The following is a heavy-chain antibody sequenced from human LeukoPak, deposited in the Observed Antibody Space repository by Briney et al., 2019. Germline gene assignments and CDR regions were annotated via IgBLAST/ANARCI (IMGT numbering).Heavy chain of an antibody. J-gene: IGHJ4*02. CDR1: GGSFSGYH. V-gene: IGHV4-34*01. CDR2: INHSGST. Sequence: SETLSLTCAVYGGSFSGYHWSWIRQPPGKGLEWIGEINHSGSTNYNPSLKSRVTISVDTSKTKFSLKLSSVTAADTAVYYCASRYYYDSSGYFTFDYWGQGTLVTVSS. D-gene: IGHD3-22*01. CDR3: ASRYYYDSSGYFTFDY.